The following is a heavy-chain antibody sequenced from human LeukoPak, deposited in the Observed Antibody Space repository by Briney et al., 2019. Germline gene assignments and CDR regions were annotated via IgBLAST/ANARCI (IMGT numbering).Heavy chain of an antibody. Sequence: SETLSLTCTVSGGSISSSSYYWGWIRQPPGKGLEWIGSIYYSGSTYYNPSLKSRVTISVDTSKNQFSLKLSSVTAADTAVYYCARVGVTYYYDSSGYNNWFDPWGQGTLVTVSS. J-gene: IGHJ5*02. CDR3: ARVGVTYYYDSSGYNNWFDP. CDR2: IYYSGST. CDR1: GGSISSSSYY. D-gene: IGHD3-22*01. V-gene: IGHV4-39*07.